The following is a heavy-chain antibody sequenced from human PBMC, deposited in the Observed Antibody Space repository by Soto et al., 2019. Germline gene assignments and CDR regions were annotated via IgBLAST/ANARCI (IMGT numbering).Heavy chain of an antibody. Sequence: LVTLSLTCSVAGGSSSGYYGSWIRQPPGKGLEWIGYIYYSGSTNYNPSLKSRVTISVDTSKNQFALKLSSVTAADSAVYYCARTLFGGGICSDPRGNGTPVPVS. V-gene: IGHV4-59*01. CDR1: GGSSSGYY. J-gene: IGHJ5*02. CDR2: IYYSGST. D-gene: IGHD3-10*02. CDR3: ARTLFGGGICSDP.